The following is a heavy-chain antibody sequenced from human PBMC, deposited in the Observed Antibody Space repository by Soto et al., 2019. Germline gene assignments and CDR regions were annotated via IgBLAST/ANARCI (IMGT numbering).Heavy chain of an antibody. CDR2: INPNSGGT. V-gene: IGHV1-2*04. CDR3: ARDPRYCSSTSCSYYMDV. D-gene: IGHD2-2*01. J-gene: IGHJ6*03. CDR1: GYTFTGYY. Sequence: GASVKVSFKASGYTFTGYYMHWVRQAPGQGLEWMGWINPNSGGTNYAQKFQGWVTMTRDTSISAAYMELSRLRSDDTAVYYCARDPRYCSSTSCSYYMDVWGKGTTVTVSS.